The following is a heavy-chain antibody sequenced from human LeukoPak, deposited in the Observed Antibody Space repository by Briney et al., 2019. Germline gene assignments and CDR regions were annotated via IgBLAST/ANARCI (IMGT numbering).Heavy chain of an antibody. CDR2: IYHSGST. CDR3: ARSGVLGRGTFDY. V-gene: IGHV4-38-2*02. J-gene: IGHJ4*02. CDR1: GYSISSGYY. Sequence: PSETLSLTCTVSGYSISSGYYWGWIRQPPGKGLEWIGSIYHSGSTYYNPSLKSRVTISVDTSKNQFSLKLSSVTAADTAVYYCARSGVLGRGTFDYWGQGTLVTVSS. D-gene: IGHD2-8*01.